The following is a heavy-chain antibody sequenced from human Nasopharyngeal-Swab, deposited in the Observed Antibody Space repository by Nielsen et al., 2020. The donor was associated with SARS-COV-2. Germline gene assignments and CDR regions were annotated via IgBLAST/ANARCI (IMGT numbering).Heavy chain of an antibody. CDR2: TYYRSKWYN. CDR3: ARDVFDGLERPYYYYGMDV. D-gene: IGHD1-1*01. Sequence: SQTLSLTCAISGDRVSSNSAAWNWIRQSPSRGLEWLGRTYYRSKWYNDYAVSVKSRITINPDTSKNQFSLQLNSVTPEDTAVYYCARDVFDGLERPYYYYGMDVWGQGTTVTVSS. V-gene: IGHV6-1*01. J-gene: IGHJ6*02. CDR1: GDRVSSNSAA.